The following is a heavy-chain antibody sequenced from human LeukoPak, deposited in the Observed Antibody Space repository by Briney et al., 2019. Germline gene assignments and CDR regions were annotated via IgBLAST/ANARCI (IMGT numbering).Heavy chain of an antibody. CDR1: GFTVSSNY. V-gene: IGHV3-66*02. D-gene: IGHD3-3*01. J-gene: IGHJ4*02. Sequence: GGSLRLSCAASGFTVSSNYMSWVRQAPGKGLEWVSVIYSSGSTYYADSVKGRFTISRDNSKNTLYLQMNSLRAEDTAVYYCARESLSPYYFDYWGQGTLVTVSS. CDR3: ARESLSPYYFDY. CDR2: IYSSGST.